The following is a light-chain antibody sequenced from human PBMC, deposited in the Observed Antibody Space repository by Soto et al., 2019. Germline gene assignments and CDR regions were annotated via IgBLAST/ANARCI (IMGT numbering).Light chain of an antibody. Sequence: IQMTQSPSSLPASVGGRATITCRASQSISSYLNWYQQKQGRAPKFLIYAASSLQSGVPSRFGGSGYGTDFNLTISSLQTEDFATYYCQQSYSTPRTFGQGTKVDIK. CDR3: QQSYSTPRT. CDR2: AAS. J-gene: IGKJ1*01. V-gene: IGKV1-39*01. CDR1: QSISSY.